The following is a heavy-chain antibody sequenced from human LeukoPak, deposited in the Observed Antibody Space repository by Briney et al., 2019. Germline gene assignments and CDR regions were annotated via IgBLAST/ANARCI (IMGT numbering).Heavy chain of an antibody. CDR1: GFTFSSYA. J-gene: IGHJ2*01. CDR2: ISGSGGST. CDR3: ARDHGLRYFDL. Sequence: GGSLRLSYAASGFTFSSYAMSWVRQAPGKGLEWVSAISGSGGSTYYADSVKGRFTISRDNSKNTLYLQMNSLRAEDTAVYYCARDHGLRYFDLWGRGTLVTVSS. V-gene: IGHV3-23*01.